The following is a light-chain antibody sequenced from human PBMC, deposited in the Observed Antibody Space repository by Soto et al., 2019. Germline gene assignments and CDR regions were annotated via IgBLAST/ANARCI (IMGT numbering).Light chain of an antibody. Sequence: IQLTQSPSFLSASVGARVTITCRPSKDITNYLAWYQQRPGKAPKLLIYAASTLQPGVPSRFSGGGFGANFTLTISGLQPEDFATYYCQQLSGYPPYTFGQGSKLEI. CDR1: KDITNY. CDR2: AAS. V-gene: IGKV1-9*01. CDR3: QQLSGYPPYT. J-gene: IGKJ2*01.